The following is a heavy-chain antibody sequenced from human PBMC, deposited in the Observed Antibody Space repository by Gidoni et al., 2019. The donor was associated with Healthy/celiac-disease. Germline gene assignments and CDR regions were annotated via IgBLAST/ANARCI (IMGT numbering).Heavy chain of an antibody. V-gene: IGHV3-33*01. Sequence: QVQLVESGGGVVKPGRSRRLSCAASGFTFSSYGMHWVRQAPGKGMGWVAVIWYDGSNKYYADSVKGRFTISRDNSKNTLYLQMNSLRAEDTAVYYCARAPTVTTGVGAFDIWGQGTMVTVSS. J-gene: IGHJ3*02. CDR2: IWYDGSNK. CDR1: GFTFSSYG. CDR3: ARAPTVTTGVGAFDI. D-gene: IGHD4-17*01.